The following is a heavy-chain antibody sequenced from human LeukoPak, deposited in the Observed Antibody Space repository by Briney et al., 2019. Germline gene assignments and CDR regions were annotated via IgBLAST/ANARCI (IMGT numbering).Heavy chain of an antibody. CDR2: IYYSGST. CDR3: TVVVTAIPYYFDY. D-gene: IGHD2-21*02. J-gene: IGHJ4*02. CDR1: GGSISSSSCY. Sequence: SETLSLTCTVSGGSISSSSCYWGCIRQPPGKGLEWIVSIYYSGSTYYNPSLKSRVTISVDTSKNQFSLKLSSVTAADTAVYYCTVVVTAIPYYFDYWGQGTLVTVSS. V-gene: IGHV4-39*01.